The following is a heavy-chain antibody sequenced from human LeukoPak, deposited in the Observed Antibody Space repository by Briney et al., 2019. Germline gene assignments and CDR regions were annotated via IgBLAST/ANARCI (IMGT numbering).Heavy chain of an antibody. J-gene: IGHJ4*02. CDR3: ARTLYATGTYYFDY. V-gene: IGHV1-18*01. CDR1: GYTFTSYG. D-gene: IGHD4-17*01. CDR2: ISAYNGNT. Sequence: ASVKVSRKASGYTFTSYGISWVRQAPGQGLEWMGWISAYNGNTNYAQKLQGRVTMTTDTSTSTAYMELRSLRSDDTAVYYCARTLYATGTYYFDYWGQGTLVTVSS.